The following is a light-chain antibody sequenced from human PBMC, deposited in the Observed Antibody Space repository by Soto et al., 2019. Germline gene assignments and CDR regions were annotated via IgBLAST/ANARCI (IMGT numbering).Light chain of an antibody. CDR3: QQSYSHPHT. J-gene: IGKJ1*01. V-gene: IGKV1-39*01. CDR1: QHISAY. Sequence: DIHMTQSPSSLSASVGDRVTIPCRASQHISAYLNWYQQKPGKAPKLLIHGASNLQSGVPSRISGSGSGTDFTLTISNLQPEDFATYYCQQSYSHPHTFGQGTKVEIK. CDR2: GAS.